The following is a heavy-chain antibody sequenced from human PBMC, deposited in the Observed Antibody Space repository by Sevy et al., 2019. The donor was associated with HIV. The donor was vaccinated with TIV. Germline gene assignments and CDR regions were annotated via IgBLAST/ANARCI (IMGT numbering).Heavy chain of an antibody. CDR3: TTIEVEDFDY. CDR2: IKSKTDGGTT. V-gene: IGHV3-15*01. Sequence: GGCLRLSCAASGFTFINAWMTWVRQAPGKGLERVGRIKSKTDGGTTEYAAPVKGRLTISRDDSKNTLYMQMNSLKTEDTALYYCTTIEVEDFDYWGQGTLVTVSS. D-gene: IGHD2-15*01. J-gene: IGHJ4*02. CDR1: GFTFINAW.